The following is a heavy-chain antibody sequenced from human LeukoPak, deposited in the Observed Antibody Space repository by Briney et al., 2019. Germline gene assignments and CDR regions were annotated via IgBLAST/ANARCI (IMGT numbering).Heavy chain of an antibody. J-gene: IGHJ4*02. V-gene: IGHV1-18*01. CDR3: ARDGEYSGSYYYFDY. D-gene: IGHD1-26*01. CDR1: GYTFTSYG. Sequence: ASVKVSCKASGYTFTSYGISWVRQAPGQGLEWMGWTSAYNGNTNYAQKLQGRVTMTTDTSTSTAYMELRSLRSDDTAVYYCARDGEYSGSYYYFDYWGQGTLVTVSS. CDR2: TSAYNGNT.